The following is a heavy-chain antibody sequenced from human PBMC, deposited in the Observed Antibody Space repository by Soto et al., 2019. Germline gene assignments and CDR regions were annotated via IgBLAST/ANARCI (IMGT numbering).Heavy chain of an antibody. V-gene: IGHV2-5*02. Sequence: QITLKESGPTLVQPTQTLTVTCTFSGFSLITSGVGVGWIRQPPGKAMEWLALIYWDDDKRFSPSLKTRLTITKDTSQNPVVLTITKMDPVDTATYYCALTTGLLGDLEYFSPPGWFDPWGQGTLVTFSS. CDR2: IYWDDDK. D-gene: IGHD3-22*01. J-gene: IGHJ5*02. CDR1: GFSLITSGVG. CDR3: ALTTGLLGDLEYFSPPGWFDP.